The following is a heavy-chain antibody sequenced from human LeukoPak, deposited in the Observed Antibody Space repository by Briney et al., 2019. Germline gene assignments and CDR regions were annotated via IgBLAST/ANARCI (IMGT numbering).Heavy chain of an antibody. CDR3: TREGGDCSSSSCYSLGQDS. CDR1: GFTFSSYA. J-gene: IGHJ4*02. CDR2: ITGSTTSK. Sequence: GGSLRLSCAASGFTFSSYAMNWVRQPPGKGLEWVSSITGSTTSKYYTDSVKGRFTISRDNAKNSLFLQMNSLRADDTAVYYCTREGGDCSSSSCYSLGQDSWGQGTLVTVSS. V-gene: IGHV3-21*01. D-gene: IGHD2-2*01.